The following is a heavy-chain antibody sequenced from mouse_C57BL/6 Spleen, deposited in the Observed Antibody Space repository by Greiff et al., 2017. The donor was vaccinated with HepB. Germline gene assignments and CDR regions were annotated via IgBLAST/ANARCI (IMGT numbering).Heavy chain of an antibody. Sequence: QVQLLEPGPELVKPGASVKISCKASGYAFSSSWMHWVKQRPGQGLEWIGRIYPGDGDTNYNGKFKGKATLTADKSSSTAYMQLSSLTSEDSAVYCCAREGSDGRGYFDVWGTGTTVTVSS. CDR3: AREGSDGRGYFDV. D-gene: IGHD1-1*02. J-gene: IGHJ1*03. CDR1: GYAFSSSW. CDR2: IYPGDGDT. V-gene: IGHV1-82*01.